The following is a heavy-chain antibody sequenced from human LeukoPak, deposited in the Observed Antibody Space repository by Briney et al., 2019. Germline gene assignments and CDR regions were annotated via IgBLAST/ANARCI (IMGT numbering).Heavy chain of an antibody. D-gene: IGHD6-19*01. J-gene: IGHJ4*02. V-gene: IGHV3-43D*03. CDR2: VTWDGSFT. CDR3: AKARNAVAGTGYYLDN. CDR1: GFTFDDYA. Sequence: GGSLRLSCAASGFTFDDYAMHWVRQAPGKGLEWVSLVTWDGSFTYYVDSVKGRFTISRDNSKNSLYLQMNSLRAEDTAFYYCAKARNAVAGTGYYLDNWGQGTLVTVSS.